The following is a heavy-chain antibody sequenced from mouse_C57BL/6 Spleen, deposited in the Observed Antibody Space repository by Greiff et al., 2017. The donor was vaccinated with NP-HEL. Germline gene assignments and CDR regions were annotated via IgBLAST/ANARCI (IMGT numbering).Heavy chain of an antibody. CDR2: ISSGGDYI. J-gene: IGHJ2*01. CDR1: GFTFSSYA. D-gene: IGHD3-1*01. CDR3: TRDLGGHYFDY. Sequence: DVQLVESGEGLVKPGGSLKLSCAASGFTFSSYAMSWVRQTPEKRLEWVAYISSGGDYIYYADTVKGRFTISRDNARNTLYLQMSSLKSEDTAMYYCTRDLGGHYFDYWGQGTTLTVSS. V-gene: IGHV5-9-1*02.